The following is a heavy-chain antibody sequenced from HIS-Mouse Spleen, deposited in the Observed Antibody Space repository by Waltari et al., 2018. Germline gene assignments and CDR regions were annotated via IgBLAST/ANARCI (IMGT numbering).Heavy chain of an antibody. Sequence: QLQLQESGPGLVKPSETLPLTCTVSGGSIPSTSYYWGWIRQPPGKVLEWIGSIYYSGSTYYNPSLKSRVTISVDTSKNQFSLKLSSVTAADTAVYYCAREIPYSSSWYDWYFDLWGRGTLVTVSS. CDR1: GGSIPSTSYY. CDR3: AREIPYSSSWYDWYFDL. V-gene: IGHV4-39*07. CDR2: IYYSGST. D-gene: IGHD6-13*01. J-gene: IGHJ2*01.